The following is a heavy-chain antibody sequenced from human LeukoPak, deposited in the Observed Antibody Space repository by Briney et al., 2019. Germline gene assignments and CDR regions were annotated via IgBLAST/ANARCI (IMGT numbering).Heavy chain of an antibody. CDR1: GGSISSYY. CDR2: IYYSGST. CDR3: ARQTNQYYDFWSGYYTGSFDY. D-gene: IGHD3-3*01. Sequence: SETLSLTCTVSGGSISSYYWSWIRQPPGKGLEWIGYIYYSGSTNYNPSLKSRVTISVDTSKNQFSLKLSSVTAADTAVYYCARQTNQYYDFWSGYYTGSFDYWGQGTLVTVSP. V-gene: IGHV4-59*08. J-gene: IGHJ4*02.